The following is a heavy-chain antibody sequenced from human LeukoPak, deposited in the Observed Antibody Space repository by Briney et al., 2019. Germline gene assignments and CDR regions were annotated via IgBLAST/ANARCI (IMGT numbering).Heavy chain of an antibody. CDR2: IKQDGSKK. V-gene: IGHV3-7*04. CDR3: TRVGYIDEGIDY. CDR1: GFTFSNYA. J-gene: IGHJ4*02. D-gene: IGHD5-24*01. Sequence: GGSLRLSCAASGFTFSNYAFQWVRQAPGKGLEWVANIKQDGSKKSYVDSVKGRFTISRDNAKNSLYLQMNSLRAEDTAIYYCTRVGYIDEGIDYWGQGTLVTVSS.